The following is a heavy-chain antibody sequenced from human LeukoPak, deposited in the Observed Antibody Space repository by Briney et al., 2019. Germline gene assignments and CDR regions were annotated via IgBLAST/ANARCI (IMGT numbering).Heavy chain of an antibody. CDR1: GFIFSRYS. V-gene: IGHV3-48*01. Sequence: GGSLRLSCAASGFIFSRYSMNWVRQAPGKGLEWVSYISSSGTIYYADSVKGRFTISRDNAKNSLYLQMNSLRAEDTAVYYCARELSNYDFWLWGQGTLVTVSS. D-gene: IGHD3-3*01. CDR2: ISSSGTI. CDR3: ARELSNYDFWL. J-gene: IGHJ4*02.